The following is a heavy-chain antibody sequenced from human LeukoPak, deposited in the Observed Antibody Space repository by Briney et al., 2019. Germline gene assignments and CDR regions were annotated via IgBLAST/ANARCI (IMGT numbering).Heavy chain of an antibody. CDR3: ARDYYDSSGPDV. Sequence: PGGSLRLSCAASGFTFSDYYMSWIRQAPGKGLEGISYISSSGSTIYYADSVMGRFTISRDNAKNSLYLQMNSLRAEDTAVYYCARDYYDSSGPDVWGKGTTVTVSS. CDR1: GFTFSDYY. CDR2: ISSSGSTI. D-gene: IGHD3-22*01. V-gene: IGHV3-11*04. J-gene: IGHJ6*03.